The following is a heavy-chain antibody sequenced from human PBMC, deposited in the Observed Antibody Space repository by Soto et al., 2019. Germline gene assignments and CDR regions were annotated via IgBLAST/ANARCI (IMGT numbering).Heavy chain of an antibody. CDR2: IIPILGIA. J-gene: IGHJ6*02. Sequence: QVQLVQSGAEVKKPGSSVKVSCKASGGTFSSYTISWVRQAPGQGLEWMGRIIPILGIANYAQKFQGRVTITADKSTSTAYMELSSLRSEDTAVYYCARDLRGYSYGWDDYGMDVWGQGTTVTVSS. CDR1: GGTFSSYT. V-gene: IGHV1-69*08. CDR3: ARDLRGYSYGWDDYGMDV. D-gene: IGHD5-18*01.